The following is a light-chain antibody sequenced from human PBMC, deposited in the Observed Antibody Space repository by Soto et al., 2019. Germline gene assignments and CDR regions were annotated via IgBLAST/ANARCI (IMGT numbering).Light chain of an antibody. J-gene: IGKJ2*01. CDR1: QSLLYSSNNKNY. CDR3: QQYYSTPQT. CDR2: WAS. Sequence: IVMTQSPDSLAVSLGERATINCKSSQSLLYSSNNKNYLAWYQQKPGQPPKLLIYWASTRESGVPDRFSGSGSGTDFTLTISSRQAEDVAVYYCQQYYSTPQTFGQGTKLEIK. V-gene: IGKV4-1*01.